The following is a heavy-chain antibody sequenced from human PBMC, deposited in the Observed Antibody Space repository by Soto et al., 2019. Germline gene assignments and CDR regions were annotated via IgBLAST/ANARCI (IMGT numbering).Heavy chain of an antibody. J-gene: IGHJ4*02. CDR1: GFTFSSYA. D-gene: IGHD3-16*01. V-gene: IGHV3-23*01. CDR2: ISGSGGST. CDR3: AKDLGRAMAPFGY. Sequence: PGGSLRLSSAASGFTFSSYAMSWVRQAPGKGLEWVSAISGSGGSTYYADSVKGRFTISRDNSKNTLYLQMNSLRAEDTAVYYCAKDLGRAMAPFGYWGQGTLVTVSS.